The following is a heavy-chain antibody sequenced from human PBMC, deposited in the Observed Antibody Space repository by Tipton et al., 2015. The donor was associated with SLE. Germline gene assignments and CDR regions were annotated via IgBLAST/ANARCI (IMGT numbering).Heavy chain of an antibody. Sequence: TLSLSCTVSGGSLRSGVYYLSWIPQHPGKGLGWIGYIHDSGATFYNPSLSSRSAISVDTSQNHFSLRLTSATAADTAIYYCARHPGASFDFWGQGILVTVSS. CDR2: IHDSGAT. V-gene: IGHV4-31*03. CDR3: ARHPGASFDF. J-gene: IGHJ4*02. CDR1: GGSLRSGVYY.